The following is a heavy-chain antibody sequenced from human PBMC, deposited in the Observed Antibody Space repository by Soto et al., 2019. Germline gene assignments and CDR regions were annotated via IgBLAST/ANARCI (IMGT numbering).Heavy chain of an antibody. V-gene: IGHV4-59*01. Sequence: SETLSLTCTVSGCSISSYYWSWIRQPPGKGLEWIGYIYYSGSTNYNPSIKSRVTKSVDTSKNQFSLKPSSVTAADTAVYYCARAPGIAVAGTYGMDVWGQGTTVT. J-gene: IGHJ6*02. D-gene: IGHD6-19*01. CDR1: GCSISSYY. CDR2: IYYSGST. CDR3: ARAPGIAVAGTYGMDV.